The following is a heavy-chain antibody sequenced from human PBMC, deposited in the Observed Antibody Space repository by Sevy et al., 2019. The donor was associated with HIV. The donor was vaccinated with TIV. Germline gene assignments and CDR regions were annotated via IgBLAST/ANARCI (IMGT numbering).Heavy chain of an antibody. D-gene: IGHD2-21*02. V-gene: IGHV3-23*01. CDR3: AKTLQKLPFHPHYFDY. CDR2: ISATGGST. Sequence: GGSLRLSCGVSGFALRSYTMNWVRQAPGKGLEWVASISATGGSTYYADSVKGRFTIPRDVSKSTLYLKMNSLTAEDTAMFYCAKTLQKLPFHPHYFDYWGQGTLVTVSS. CDR1: GFALRSYT. J-gene: IGHJ4*02.